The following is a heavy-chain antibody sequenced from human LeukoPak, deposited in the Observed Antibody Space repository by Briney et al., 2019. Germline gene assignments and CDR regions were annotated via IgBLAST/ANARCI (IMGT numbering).Heavy chain of an antibody. CDR2: ICYSGST. CDR3: ARDSSSYYYDSSGYGIGY. Sequence: PSETLSLTCTVSGGSISSSSYYWGWIRQPPGKGLEWIGSICYSGSTYYNPSLKSRVTISVDTSKNQFSLKLSSVTAADTAVYYCARDSSSYYYDSSGYGIGYWGQGTLVTVSS. V-gene: IGHV4-39*07. CDR1: GGSISSSSYY. J-gene: IGHJ4*02. D-gene: IGHD3-22*01.